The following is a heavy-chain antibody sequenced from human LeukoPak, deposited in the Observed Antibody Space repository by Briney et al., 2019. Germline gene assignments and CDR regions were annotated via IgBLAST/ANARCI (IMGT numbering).Heavy chain of an antibody. Sequence: PGGSLRLSCAASGFTFSSYAMHWVRQAPGKGLEWVAVISYDGSNKYYADSVKGRFTISRDNSKNTLYLQMNSLRAEDTAVYYCAKDLDYGDYYPLDYWGQGTLVTVSS. V-gene: IGHV3-30*04. CDR1: GFTFSSYA. D-gene: IGHD4-17*01. CDR2: ISYDGSNK. J-gene: IGHJ4*02. CDR3: AKDLDYGDYYPLDY.